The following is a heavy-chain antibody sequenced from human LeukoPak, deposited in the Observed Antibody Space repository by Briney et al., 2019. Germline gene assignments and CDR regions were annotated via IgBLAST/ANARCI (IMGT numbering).Heavy chain of an antibody. Sequence: ASVKVSRKASGYTFTSYAMHWVRQAPGQRLEWMGWINAGNGNTKHSQKFQGRVTITRDTSASTAYMELSSLRSEDTAVYYCARGSWTNWGQGTLVTVSS. D-gene: IGHD1-1*01. CDR2: INAGNGNT. CDR1: GYTFTSYA. CDR3: ARGSWTN. V-gene: IGHV1-3*01. J-gene: IGHJ4*02.